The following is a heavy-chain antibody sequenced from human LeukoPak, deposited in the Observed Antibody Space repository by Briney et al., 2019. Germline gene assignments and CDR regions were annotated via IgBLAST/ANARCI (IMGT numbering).Heavy chain of an antibody. V-gene: IGHV1-69*13. Sequence: AASVKVSCKASGGTFGSYAISWVRQAPGQGLEWMGGIIPIFGTANYAQKFQGRVTITADESTSTAYMELSSLRSEDTAVYYCASSPEMATIRRNLYYYYGMDVWGQGTTVTVSS. CDR1: GGTFGSYA. J-gene: IGHJ6*02. CDR3: ASSPEMATIRRNLYYYYGMDV. CDR2: IIPIFGTA. D-gene: IGHD5-24*01.